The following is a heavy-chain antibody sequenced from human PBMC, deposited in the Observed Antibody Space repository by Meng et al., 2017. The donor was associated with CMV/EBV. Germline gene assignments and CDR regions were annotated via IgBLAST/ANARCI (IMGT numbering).Heavy chain of an antibody. CDR3: ARTRGGYSSSGYLDY. Sequence: SVKVSCKASGGTFSSYTISWVRQAPGQGLEWMGRIIPILGIANYAQKFQGRVTITADKSTSTAYMELSSLRSEDTAVYYCARTRGGYSSSGYLDYWGQGTLVTVSS. D-gene: IGHD6-13*01. V-gene: IGHV1-69*02. J-gene: IGHJ4*02. CDR2: IIPILGIA. CDR1: GGTFSSYT.